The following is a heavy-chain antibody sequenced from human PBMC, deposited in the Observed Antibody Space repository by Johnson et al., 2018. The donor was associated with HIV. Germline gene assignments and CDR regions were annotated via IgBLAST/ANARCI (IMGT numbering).Heavy chain of an antibody. Sequence: QVQLVESGGGVVQPGGSLRLSCAASGFTFSTFGMHWVRQAPGQGLAWVSFKRYDGRNKYYADFVKGRFTISRDNAKNSLYLQMNSLRAEDTAVYYCARVQIISGFNWHYYESSIDAVDIWGQGTMVTVSS. V-gene: IGHV3-30*02. CDR3: ARVQIISGFNWHYYESSIDAVDI. J-gene: IGHJ3*02. CDR2: KRYDGRNK. CDR1: GFTFSTFG. D-gene: IGHD3-22*01.